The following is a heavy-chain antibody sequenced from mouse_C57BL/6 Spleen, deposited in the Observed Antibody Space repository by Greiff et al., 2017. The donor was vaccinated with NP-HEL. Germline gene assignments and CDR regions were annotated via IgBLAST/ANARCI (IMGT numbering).Heavy chain of an antibody. CDR3: ARIDSSGYEFAY. V-gene: IGHV1-22*01. D-gene: IGHD3-2*02. CDR1: GYTFTDYN. CDR2: INPNNGGT. Sequence: EVQLQESGPELVKPGASVKMSCKASGYTFTDYNMHWVKQSHGKSLEWIGYINPNNGGTSYNQKFKGKATLTVNKSSSTAYMELRSLTSEDSAVYYCARIDSSGYEFAYWGQGTLVTVSA. J-gene: IGHJ3*01.